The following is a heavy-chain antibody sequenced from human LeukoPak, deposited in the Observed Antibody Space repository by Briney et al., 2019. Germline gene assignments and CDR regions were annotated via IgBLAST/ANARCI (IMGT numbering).Heavy chain of an antibody. CDR3: ARQGSGYYWGKYYFDY. D-gene: IGHD3-22*01. V-gene: IGHV4-39*01. CDR2: IYYSGST. Sequence: SETLSLTCTVSGGSISSSSYYWSWIRQPPGKGLEWVGSIYYSGSTYYNPSLKSRVTISVDTSKNQFSLKLSSVTAADTAVYYCARQGSGYYWGKYYFDYWGQGTVVTVSS. J-gene: IGHJ4*02. CDR1: GGSISSSSYY.